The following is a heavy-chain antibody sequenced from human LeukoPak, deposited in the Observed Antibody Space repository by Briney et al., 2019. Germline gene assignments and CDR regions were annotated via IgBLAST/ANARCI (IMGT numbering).Heavy chain of an antibody. D-gene: IGHD4-17*01. CDR3: AREVRVTTVLDY. V-gene: IGHV3-21*06. CDR2: ISSSSSYI. Sequence: KTGGSLRLSCAASGFTFSTYRMNWVRQAPGKGLEWVSSISSSSSYIYYADSVNGRCTISRDNATNSLFLQMNSLRAEDTAVYYCAREVRVTTVLDYWGQGTQVTVFS. J-gene: IGHJ4*02. CDR1: GFTFSTYR.